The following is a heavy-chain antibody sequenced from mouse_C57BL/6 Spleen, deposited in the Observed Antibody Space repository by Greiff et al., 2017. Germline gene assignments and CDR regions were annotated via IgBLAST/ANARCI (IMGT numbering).Heavy chain of an antibody. J-gene: IGHJ1*03. CDR1: GYSITSGYY. CDR3: ARGAYYSNLYWYFDV. D-gene: IGHD2-5*01. Sequence: EVKLMESGPGLVKPSQSLSLTCSVTGYSITSGYYWNWIRQFPGNKLEWMGYISYDGSNNYNPSLKNRISITRDTSKNQFFLKLNSVTTEDTATYYCARGAYYSNLYWYFDVWGTGTTVTVSS. CDR2: ISYDGSN. V-gene: IGHV3-6*01.